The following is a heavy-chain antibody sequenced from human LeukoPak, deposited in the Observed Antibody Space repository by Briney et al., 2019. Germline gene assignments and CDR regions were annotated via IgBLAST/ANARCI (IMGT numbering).Heavy chain of an antibody. CDR2: IYYSGST. V-gene: IGHV4-59*01. CDR1: GGSISSYY. CDR3: ARGPARYSGYDILSY. D-gene: IGHD5-12*01. J-gene: IGHJ4*02. Sequence: NPSETLSLTCTVSGGSISSYYWNWIRQPPGKGLEWIGYIYYSGSTNYNPSLKSRVTISVDTSKNQFSLKLSSVTAADTAVYYCARGPARYSGYDILSYWGQGTLVTVSS.